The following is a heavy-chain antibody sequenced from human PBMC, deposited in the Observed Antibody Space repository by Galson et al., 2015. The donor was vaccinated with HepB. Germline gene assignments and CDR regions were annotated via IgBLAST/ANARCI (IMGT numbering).Heavy chain of an antibody. V-gene: IGHV1-24*01. D-gene: IGHD6-6*01. CDR2: FDPEDGET. CDR3: VTEVISEYSSSLGDFDI. J-gene: IGHJ3*02. Sequence: SAQVCCKVAGDTLTELSMHWGRQARGKGREWMGGFDPEDGETIYAQRFQCRVTMTEDTSTDTAYMELSSLRSEDTAVYYCVTEVISEYSSSLGDFDIWGQGTMVTVSS. CDR1: GDTLTELS.